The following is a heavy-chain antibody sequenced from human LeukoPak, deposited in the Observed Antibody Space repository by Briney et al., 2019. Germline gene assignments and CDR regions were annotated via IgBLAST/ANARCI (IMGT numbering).Heavy chain of an antibody. J-gene: IGHJ3*02. V-gene: IGHV3-48*03. CDR1: GFTFSSYE. Sequence: GGSLRLSCAASGFTFSSYEMNCVRQAPGKGLEWVSYISASGSSILYADSVKRRYTISRDNDKNSLYLQMNSLSAEDTAVYYCARDRGTTMVRSFDIWGQGTMVTVSS. CDR3: ARDRGTTMVRSFDI. D-gene: IGHD4/OR15-4a*01. CDR2: ISASGSSI.